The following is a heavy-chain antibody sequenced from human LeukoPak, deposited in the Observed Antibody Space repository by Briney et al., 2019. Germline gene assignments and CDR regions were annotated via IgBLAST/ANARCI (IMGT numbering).Heavy chain of an antibody. Sequence: GGSLRLSCAASGFTFSSYAMHWVRQAPGKGLEWVAVISYDGSNKYYADSVKGRFTISRDNSKNTLYLQMNSLRAEDTAVYYCAREAMVYWGQGTLVTVSS. CDR1: GFTFSSYA. J-gene: IGHJ4*02. D-gene: IGHD5-18*01. CDR2: ISYDGSNK. CDR3: AREAMVY. V-gene: IGHV3-30-3*01.